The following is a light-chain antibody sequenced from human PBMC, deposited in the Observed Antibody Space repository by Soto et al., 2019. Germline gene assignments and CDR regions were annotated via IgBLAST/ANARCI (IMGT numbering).Light chain of an antibody. CDR3: QQLNSHPRT. CDR1: QGISSY. CDR2: AAS. J-gene: IGKJ3*01. Sequence: DIKLTQSPSFRSASIGDRVTITCRASQGISSYLAWYQQKPGKAPKLLIYAASTLQSGVPSRFSGSGSGTEFTLTISSLQPEDFATYYCQQLNSHPRTFGPGAKVDIK. V-gene: IGKV1-9*01.